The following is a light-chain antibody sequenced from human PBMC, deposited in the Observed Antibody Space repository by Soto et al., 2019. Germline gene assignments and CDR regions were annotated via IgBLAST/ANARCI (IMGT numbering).Light chain of an antibody. Sequence: FTMSPCTLSLSKGERATLSCRASQSVSSSYLAWYQQKPGQAPRLLIYGASSRATGIPDRFSGSGSGTDFTLTISRLEPEDFAVYYCQQYGSSPTFAQGTKVDI. CDR3: QQYGSSPT. V-gene: IGKV3-20*01. CDR1: QSVSSSY. J-gene: IGKJ1*01. CDR2: GAS.